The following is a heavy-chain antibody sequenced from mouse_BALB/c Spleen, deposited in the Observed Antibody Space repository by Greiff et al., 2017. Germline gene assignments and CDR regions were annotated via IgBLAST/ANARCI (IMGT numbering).Heavy chain of an antibody. CDR2: IYPGNVNT. D-gene: IGHD1-1*01. V-gene: IGHV1S56*01. J-gene: IGHJ2*01. CDR3: ARYYYGSSLYYFDY. Sequence: VHLHQSGPELVKPGASVRISCKASGYTFTSYYIHWVKQRPGQGLEWIGWIYPGNVNTKYNEKFKGKATLTADKSSSTAYMQLSSLTSEDSAVYFCARYYYGSSLYYFDYWGQGTTLTVSS. CDR1: GYTFTSYY.